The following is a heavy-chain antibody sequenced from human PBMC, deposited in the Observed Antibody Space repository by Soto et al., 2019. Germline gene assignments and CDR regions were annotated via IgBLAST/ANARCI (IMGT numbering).Heavy chain of an antibody. V-gene: IGHV1-18*01. Sequence: QVQLVQSGAEVKKTGASVKVSCKASDFNSLSYGFSWVRQAPGQGLEWMGCVSGPNGNTKYALKFQGRVTITTETSTNTGYMELRSLRSDDTAVYFCARDCYDTTYGYHLGADYWGQGTLVNVAS. CDR1: DFNSLSYG. CDR2: VSGPNGNT. D-gene: IGHD3-22*01. CDR3: ARDCYDTTYGYHLGADY. J-gene: IGHJ4*02.